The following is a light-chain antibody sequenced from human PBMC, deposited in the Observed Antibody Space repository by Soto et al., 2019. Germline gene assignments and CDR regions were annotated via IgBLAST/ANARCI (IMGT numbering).Light chain of an antibody. J-gene: IGKJ1*01. CDR3: QQYDSTPLT. Sequence: DIVMTQSPDSLAVSLGERATINCKSSQSVLYSSNNKNYLAWYQQKPGQPPKLLIYWASTRESGVPDRFSGSWSGTDFTLTISSLQAEDVAVYYCQQYDSTPLTFGQGTKVEIK. CDR1: QSVLYSSNNKNY. CDR2: WAS. V-gene: IGKV4-1*01.